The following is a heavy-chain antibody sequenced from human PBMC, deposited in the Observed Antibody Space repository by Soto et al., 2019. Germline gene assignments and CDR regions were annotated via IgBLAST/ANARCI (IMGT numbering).Heavy chain of an antibody. Sequence: GGSLRLSCTASGFTFGDYAMSWFRQAPGKGLEWVGFIRSKAYGGTTEYAASVKGRFTISRDDSKSIAYLQMNSLKTEDTAVYYCTRGVTTGSRYYYYGMDVWGQGTTVTVSS. CDR3: TRGVTTGSRYYYYGMDV. D-gene: IGHD4-17*01. CDR1: GFTFGDYA. CDR2: IRSKAYGGTT. J-gene: IGHJ6*02. V-gene: IGHV3-49*03.